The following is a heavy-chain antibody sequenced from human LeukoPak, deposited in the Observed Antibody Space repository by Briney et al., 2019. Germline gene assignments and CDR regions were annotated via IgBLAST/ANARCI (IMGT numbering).Heavy chain of an antibody. D-gene: IGHD1-7*01. Sequence: SETLSFTCTVSSGSISTSNYYWGWVRQPPGKALEWIGNIFYSGSTYYNPSLKSRVTISVDTSKNQFSLKLSSVTAADTAVYYCARDNWNYSKFDYWGQGTLVTVSS. CDR2: IFYSGST. CDR3: ARDNWNYSKFDY. CDR1: SGSISTSNYY. J-gene: IGHJ4*02. V-gene: IGHV4-39*07.